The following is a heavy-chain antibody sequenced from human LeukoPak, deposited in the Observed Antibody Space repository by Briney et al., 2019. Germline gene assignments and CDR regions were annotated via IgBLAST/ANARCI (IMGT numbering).Heavy chain of an antibody. CDR1: GFTFSSYW. D-gene: IGHD6-13*01. CDR2: INNDGSST. J-gene: IGHJ5*02. Sequence: GGSLRLSCAASGFTFSSYWMHWVRQAPGKGLVWVSRINNDGSSTSYADSVNGRFTISRDNAKNTLYLQMNSLRDEDTAVYYRARPTKEGSSWYWWFDPWGQGTLVTVSS. CDR3: ARPTKEGSSWYWWFDP. V-gene: IGHV3-74*01.